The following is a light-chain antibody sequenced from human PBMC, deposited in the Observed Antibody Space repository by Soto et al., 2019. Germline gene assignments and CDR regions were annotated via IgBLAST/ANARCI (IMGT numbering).Light chain of an antibody. J-gene: IGLJ3*02. CDR1: SSDVGSYNL. Sequence: QSVLTQPASVSGSHGQSITISCTGTSSDVGSYNLVSWYQQHPGKAPKLMIYEVSKRPSGVSNRFSGSKSGNTASLTISGLQAEDEADYYCCSYAGSSTSWVFGGGTKLTVL. CDR3: CSYAGSSTSWV. V-gene: IGLV2-23*02. CDR2: EVS.